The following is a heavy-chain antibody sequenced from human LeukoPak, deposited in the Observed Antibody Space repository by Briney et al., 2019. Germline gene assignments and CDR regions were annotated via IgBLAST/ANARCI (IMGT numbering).Heavy chain of an antibody. D-gene: IGHD5-12*01. J-gene: IGHJ4*02. CDR2: INHSGST. CDR1: GGSFSGYY. V-gene: IGHV4-34*01. Sequence: SETLSLTCAVYGGSFSGYYWSWIRQPPGKGLEWIGEINHSGSTNYNPSLKSRVTISVDTSKNQFSLKLSSVTAADTAVYYCARHLIVALNPYFDYWGQGTLVTVSS. CDR3: ARHLIVALNPYFDY.